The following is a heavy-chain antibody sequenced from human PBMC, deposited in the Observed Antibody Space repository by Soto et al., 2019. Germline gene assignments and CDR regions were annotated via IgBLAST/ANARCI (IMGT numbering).Heavy chain of an antibody. CDR1: DGSLSSYY. CDR3: AGRSVVTHAFDI. Sequence: SETMSDTCTVADGSLSSYYSMWIRKPPGKGLEWIGYIYYSGSTNYNPSLKSRVTISVDTSKNQFSLKLSSVTAADTAVYYCAGRSVVTHAFDIWGQGTMVTVS. V-gene: IGHV4-59*01. D-gene: IGHD2-15*01. J-gene: IGHJ3*02. CDR2: IYYSGST.